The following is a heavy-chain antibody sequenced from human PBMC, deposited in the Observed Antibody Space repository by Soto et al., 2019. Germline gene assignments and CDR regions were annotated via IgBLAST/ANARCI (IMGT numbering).Heavy chain of an antibody. CDR2: IHYNGNT. CDR3: ASLPCQRSSESCTSCCDFGQ. J-gene: IGHJ4*01. V-gene: IGHV4-59*01. CDR1: GASISNYY. Sequence: SETLSLTCTVSGASISNYYWSWVRQPPGKGLEWIAYIHYNGNTNYNPSLTSRVTMSLDTSKNQFSLKLLSVTAADTAVYYCASLPCQRSSESCTSCCDFGQWGHGTLVTFSS. D-gene: IGHD2-2*01.